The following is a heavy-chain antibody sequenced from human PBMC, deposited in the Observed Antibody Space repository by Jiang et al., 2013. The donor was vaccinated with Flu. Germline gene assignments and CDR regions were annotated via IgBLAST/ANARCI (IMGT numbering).Heavy chain of an antibody. J-gene: IGHJ4*02. Sequence: SLTCTVSGGSISSSSYYWGWIRQPPGKGLEWIGSIYYSGSTYYNPSLKSRVTISVDTSKNQFSLKLSSVTAADTAVYYCARLSSSWAIDYWGQGTLVTVSS. V-gene: IGHV4-39*07. CDR3: ARLSSSWAIDY. CDR2: IYYSGST. CDR1: GGSISSSSYY. D-gene: IGHD6-13*01.